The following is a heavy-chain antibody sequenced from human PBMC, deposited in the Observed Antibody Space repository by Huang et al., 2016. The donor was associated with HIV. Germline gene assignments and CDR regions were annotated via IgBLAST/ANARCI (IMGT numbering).Heavy chain of an antibody. CDR1: GFTFRSYW. V-gene: IGHV3-7*01. J-gene: IGHJ4*02. CDR2: INLDGSER. Sequence: EVHLVESGGGLVRPGRSLRFSCAASGFTFRSYWMNWVRQAPGRGLEWVANINLDGSERFYVDSVRGRFTISRDNANNSVSLQLNSLKAEDTGVYYCARGFQAKPGDYWGQGTLVTVSS. CDR3: ARGFQAKPGDY.